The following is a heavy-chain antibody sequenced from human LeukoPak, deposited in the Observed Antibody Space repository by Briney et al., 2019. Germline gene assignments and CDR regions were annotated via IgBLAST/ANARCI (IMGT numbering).Heavy chain of an antibody. CDR2: ISRSSDTI. D-gene: IGHD4-23*01. V-gene: IGHV3-48*02. J-gene: IGHJ4*02. Sequence: GGSLRLSCTASGYTFSNFNINWVRQAPGKGLEWVSYISRSSDTIYYSDSVKGRFTISRDNAKNSLYLQMNSLRDDDTAVYYCARTVDGSVYGGYAHWGQGTLVAVSS. CDR3: ARTVDGSVYGGYAH. CDR1: GYTFSNFN.